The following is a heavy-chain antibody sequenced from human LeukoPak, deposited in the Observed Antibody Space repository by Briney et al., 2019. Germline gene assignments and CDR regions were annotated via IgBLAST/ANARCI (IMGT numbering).Heavy chain of an antibody. CDR3: AELGITMIGGV. V-gene: IGHV3-9*01. Sequence: GGSLRLSCAVSGFTFDDYAMHWVRQVPGKGLEWVSGINWNSDSIGYADSVKGRFTTSRDNAKNSLYLQMNSLRAEDTAVYYCAELGITMIGGVWGKGTTVTISS. CDR2: INWNSDSI. CDR1: GFTFDDYA. D-gene: IGHD3-10*02. J-gene: IGHJ6*04.